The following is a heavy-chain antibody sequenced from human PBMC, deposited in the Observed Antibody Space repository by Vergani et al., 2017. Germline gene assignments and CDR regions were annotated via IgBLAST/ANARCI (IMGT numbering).Heavy chain of an antibody. CDR1: GGTFNSYV. D-gene: IGHD4-17*01. V-gene: IGHV1-69*13. CDR3: AGEVGDYGDPYYFDL. J-gene: IGHJ4*02. Sequence: QVHLVQSEAEVKKPGSSMKVSCKASGGTFNSYVVTWVRRAPGQGLEWMGRHTPIFGRTNFAQKFEGRVTLSADESMGTAYMEMSSLRSEDTAMYYCAGEVGDYGDPYYFDLWGQGTLVIVSS. CDR2: HTPIFGRT.